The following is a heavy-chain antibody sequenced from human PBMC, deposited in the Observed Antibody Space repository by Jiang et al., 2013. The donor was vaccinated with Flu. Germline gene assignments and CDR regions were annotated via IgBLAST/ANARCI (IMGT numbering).Heavy chain of an antibody. J-gene: IGHJ4*02. CDR3: VKDVNPGYSAYDQTFDY. Sequence: QLLESGGDLVQPGGSLRLSCAASGFTFSSYSMAWVRQAPGKGLEWVSYISSSSSTIYYADSVEGRFTISRDNAKNSLYLQMNSLRTEDTALYYCVKDVNPGYSAYDQTFDYWGQGTLATVSS. D-gene: IGHD5-12*01. CDR2: ISSSSSTI. V-gene: IGHV3-48*04. CDR1: GFTFSSYS.